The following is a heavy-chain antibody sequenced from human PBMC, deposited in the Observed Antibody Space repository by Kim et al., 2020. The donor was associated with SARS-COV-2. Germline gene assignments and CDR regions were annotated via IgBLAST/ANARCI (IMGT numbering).Heavy chain of an antibody. CDR2: IYYSGST. Sequence: SETLSLTCTVSGGSISSYYWSWIRQPPGKGLEWIGYIYYSGSTNYNPSLKSRVTISVDTSKNQFSLKLSSVTAADTAVYYCARDARLLVPAAMGDNWFDPWGQGTLVTVSS. CDR1: GGSISSYY. D-gene: IGHD2-2*01. V-gene: IGHV4-59*01. J-gene: IGHJ5*02. CDR3: ARDARLLVPAAMGDNWFDP.